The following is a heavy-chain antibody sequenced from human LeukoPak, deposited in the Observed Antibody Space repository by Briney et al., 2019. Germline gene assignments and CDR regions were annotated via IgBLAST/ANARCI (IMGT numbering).Heavy chain of an antibody. J-gene: IGHJ5*02. CDR1: GCTFSSYT. D-gene: IGHD2-21*01. Sequence: SVKVSCKASGCTFSSYTISWVRQAPGRGLEWMGGIIPIFGIANYAQKFQGRVTITADKSTSTAYMELRRLKSENTAVYYCARDPPRIVGTTIADPWGQGTLVTVSS. V-gene: IGHV1-69*10. CDR2: IIPIFGIA. CDR3: ARDPPRIVGTTIADP.